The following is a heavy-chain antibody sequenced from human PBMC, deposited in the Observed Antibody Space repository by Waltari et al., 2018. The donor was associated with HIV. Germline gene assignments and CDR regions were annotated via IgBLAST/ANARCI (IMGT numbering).Heavy chain of an antibody. D-gene: IGHD6-13*01. CDR3: VKEHQYSHSWYSYYGMDV. J-gene: IGHJ6*02. V-gene: IGHV3-23*01. Sequence: EVQVLESGGALVQPGGSLRLSCAASGFTFSKHGMGWVRQAPGKGLEWVSTISGSGGSTYYADSVKGRFTVSRDNSKNTLYLQMNSLRVEDTAVYFCVKEHQYSHSWYSYYGMDVWGQGTTVTVSS. CDR1: GFTFSKHG. CDR2: ISGSGGST.